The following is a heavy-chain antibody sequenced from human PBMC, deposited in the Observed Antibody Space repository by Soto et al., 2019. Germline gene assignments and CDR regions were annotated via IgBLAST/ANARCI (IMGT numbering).Heavy chain of an antibody. CDR2: IYPGDSDT. J-gene: IGHJ6*02. Sequence: PGESLKISCKGSGYSFTSYWIGWVRQMPGKGLEWMGIIYPGDSDTRYSPSFQGQVTISADKSISTAYLQWSSLKASDTAMYYCARGGHIVVPDANIGNRSYYYYGMEVWGQGTTVTAP. V-gene: IGHV5-51*01. CDR3: ARGGHIVVPDANIGNRSYYYYGMEV. D-gene: IGHD2-2*01. CDR1: GYSFTSYW.